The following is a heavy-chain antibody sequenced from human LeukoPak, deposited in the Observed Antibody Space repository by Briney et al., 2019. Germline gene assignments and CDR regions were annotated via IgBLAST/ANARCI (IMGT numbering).Heavy chain of an antibody. CDR2: IRYDGSKK. Sequence: PGGSLRLSCAASGFTFSSYGMHWVRQAPGKGLEWVAFIRYDGSKKYYADSVKGRFTISRDNSKNTLYLQMNSLRAEDTAVYYCVRLRRNSDTSGFYYYYDFWGQGTLVTVSS. J-gene: IGHJ4*02. CDR3: VRLRRNSDTSGFYYYYDF. CDR1: GFTFSSYG. D-gene: IGHD3-22*01. V-gene: IGHV3-30*02.